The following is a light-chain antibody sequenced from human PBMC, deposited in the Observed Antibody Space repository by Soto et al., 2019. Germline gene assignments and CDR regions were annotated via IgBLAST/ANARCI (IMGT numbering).Light chain of an antibody. Sequence: QSVLTQPPSASGTPGQRVTISCSGSRSNIGSNTVNWYQQLPRTAPKFLIYSNNQRPSGVPNRFSGSKSGTSASLAISGLQSEDEADYYCAAWDDSLNGHVVFGGGTKLTVL. CDR2: SNN. J-gene: IGLJ2*01. CDR3: AAWDDSLNGHVV. V-gene: IGLV1-44*01. CDR1: RSNIGSNT.